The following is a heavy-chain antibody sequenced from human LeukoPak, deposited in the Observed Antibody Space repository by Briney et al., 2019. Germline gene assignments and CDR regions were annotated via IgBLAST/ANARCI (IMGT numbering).Heavy chain of an antibody. CDR3: ARGSGRYYYYGVDV. CDR2: IYYSGSTSGST. V-gene: IGHV4-31*03. CDR1: GGSISSGGYY. D-gene: IGHD7-27*01. Sequence: SQTLSLTCTVSGGSISSGGYYWSWIRQHPGKGLEWIGYIYYSGSTSGSTNYNPSLKSRVTLSLDTSKNQFSLQVRSVTAADTAVYYCARGSGRYYYYGVDVWGQGTTVTVSS. J-gene: IGHJ6*02.